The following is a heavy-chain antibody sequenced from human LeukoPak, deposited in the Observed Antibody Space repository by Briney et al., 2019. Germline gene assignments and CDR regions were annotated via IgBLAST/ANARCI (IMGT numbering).Heavy chain of an antibody. D-gene: IGHD2-2*02. CDR1: GGTFSSYA. CDR3: ASGVVPAAIRNMGFDY. CDR2: IIPIFGTA. Sequence: GASVKVSCKASGGTFSSYAISWVRQAPGQGLEWKGGIIPIFGTANYAQKFQGRVTITADESTSTAYMELSSLRSEDTAVYYCASGVVPAAIRNMGFDYWGQGTLVTVSS. V-gene: IGHV1-69*13. J-gene: IGHJ4*02.